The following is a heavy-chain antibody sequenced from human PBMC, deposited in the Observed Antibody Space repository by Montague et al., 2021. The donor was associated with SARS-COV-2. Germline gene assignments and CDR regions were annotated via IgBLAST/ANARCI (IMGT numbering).Heavy chain of an antibody. Sequence: SETLSLTCTVSGGSISRYSWTWIRQPPGMGLEWIGYIYNSGSTNYNPSLTSRVTISVDTSKNQFSLKLSSVAAADTAVYYCARVGRGSSWYEVAFDIWGQGTMVTVSS. CDR2: IYNSGST. J-gene: IGHJ3*02. V-gene: IGHV4-59*01. D-gene: IGHD6-13*01. CDR3: ARVGRGSSWYEVAFDI. CDR1: GGSISRYS.